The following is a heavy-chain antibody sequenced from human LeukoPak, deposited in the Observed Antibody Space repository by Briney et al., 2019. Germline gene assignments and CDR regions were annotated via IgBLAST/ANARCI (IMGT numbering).Heavy chain of an antibody. V-gene: IGHV3-48*02. CDR1: GFTFSTYN. J-gene: IGHJ4*02. CDR2: ITSSSTNI. D-gene: IGHD1-26*01. Sequence: GGSLRLSCAASGFTFSTYNMNWVRQAPGKGLEWVSHITSSSTNIYYADSVKGRFTISRDNAKNALSLQMNSLRDEDTAVYYCASSGNYYLKYWGQGTLVTVSS. CDR3: ASSGNYYLKY.